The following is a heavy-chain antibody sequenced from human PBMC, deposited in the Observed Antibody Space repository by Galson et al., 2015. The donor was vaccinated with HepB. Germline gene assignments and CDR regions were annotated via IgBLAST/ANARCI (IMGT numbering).Heavy chain of an antibody. D-gene: IGHD6-13*01. V-gene: IGHV6-1*01. CDR2: TYYRSSWYN. J-gene: IGHJ2*01. Sequence: CAISGDSVSRKSVAWNWIRQSPSRGLEWLGRTYYRSSWYNDYALSVKSRITINPDTSKNQFSLQLNSVTPEDTAVYYCARGMGSSTRQGPDYYFDLWGRGTLVTVSS. CDR1: GDSVSRKSVA. CDR3: ARGMGSSTRQGPDYYFDL.